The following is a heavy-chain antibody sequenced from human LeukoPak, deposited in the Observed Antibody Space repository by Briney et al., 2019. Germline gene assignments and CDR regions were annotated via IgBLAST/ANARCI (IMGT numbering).Heavy chain of an antibody. CDR2: VSYDGINK. J-gene: IGHJ2*01. Sequence: PGGPLRLSCAASGFTFSSYGMHWVRQAPGKGLEWVALVSYDGINKYYADSVKGRFTISRDNSKNTLYLQMNSLRAEDTAVYYCAKPSLYYYDTSGYYRYWYFDLWGRGTLVTVSS. CDR1: GFTFSSYG. D-gene: IGHD3-22*01. V-gene: IGHV3-30*18. CDR3: AKPSLYYYDTSGYYRYWYFDL.